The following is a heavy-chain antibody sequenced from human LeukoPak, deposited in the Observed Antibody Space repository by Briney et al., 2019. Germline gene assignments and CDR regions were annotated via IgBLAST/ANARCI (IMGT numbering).Heavy chain of an antibody. CDR2: IYYSGST. Sequence: SETLSLTCTVSGGSISSYYWSWIRQPPGKGLEWIGYIYYSGSTNYNPSLKSRVTISVDTSKNQFSLKLSSVTAADTAVCYCARAKQEGYYDILTGYHDRYFDYWGQGTLVTVSS. CDR3: ARAKQEGYYDILTGYHDRYFDY. V-gene: IGHV4-59*08. CDR1: GGSISSYY. D-gene: IGHD3-9*01. J-gene: IGHJ4*02.